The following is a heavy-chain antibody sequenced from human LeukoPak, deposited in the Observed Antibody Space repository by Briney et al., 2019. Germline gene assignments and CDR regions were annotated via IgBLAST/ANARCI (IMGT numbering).Heavy chain of an antibody. Sequence: PSETLSLTCTVSGGSISSCYWSWIRQPAGKGLEWIGRIYTSGSTNYNPSLKSRVTMSVDTSKNQFSLKLSSVTAADTAVYYCAAGYSSSYDAFDIWGQWTMVTVSS. D-gene: IGHD6-13*01. CDR1: GGSISSCY. V-gene: IGHV4-4*07. CDR3: AAGYSSSYDAFDI. CDR2: IYTSGST. J-gene: IGHJ3*02.